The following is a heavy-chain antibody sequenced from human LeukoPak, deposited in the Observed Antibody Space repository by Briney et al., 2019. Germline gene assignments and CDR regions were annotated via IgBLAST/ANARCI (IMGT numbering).Heavy chain of an antibody. CDR2: IIPIFGTA. CDR3: AREGPTVPYDAFDI. D-gene: IGHD4-17*01. V-gene: IGHV1-69*13. Sequence: GASVKVSCKASGGTFSSYAISWVRQAPGQGLEWMGGIIPIFGTANYAQKFQGRVTITADESTSTAYMELSSLRSEDTAVYYCAREGPTVPYDAFDIWGQGTMVTVSS. CDR1: GGTFSSYA. J-gene: IGHJ3*02.